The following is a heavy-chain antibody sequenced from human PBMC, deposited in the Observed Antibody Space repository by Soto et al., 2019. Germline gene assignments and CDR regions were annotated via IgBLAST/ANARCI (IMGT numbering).Heavy chain of an antibody. Sequence: SETLSLTCTVSGGSISSYYWGWIRQPPGKGLEWIGYIYYSGSTNYNPSLKSRVTISVDTSKNQFSLKLSSVTAADTAVYYCARYSSSWYGVDYWGQGTLVTVSS. J-gene: IGHJ4*02. V-gene: IGHV4-59*01. CDR1: GGSISSYY. CDR3: ARYSSSWYGVDY. CDR2: IYYSGST. D-gene: IGHD6-13*01.